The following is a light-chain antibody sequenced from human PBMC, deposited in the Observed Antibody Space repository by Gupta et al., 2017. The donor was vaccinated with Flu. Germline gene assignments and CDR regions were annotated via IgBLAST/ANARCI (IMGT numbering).Light chain of an antibody. Sequence: NCKSSQSVLYSSNNKNYLAGYQQKPGQPPKLLIYWASTRESGVPDRFSGSGSGTDFTLTISSLQAEDVAVYYCQQYYSTPFTFGPGTKVEIK. CDR2: WAS. J-gene: IGKJ3*01. CDR1: QSVLYSSNNKNY. CDR3: QQYYSTPFT. V-gene: IGKV4-1*01.